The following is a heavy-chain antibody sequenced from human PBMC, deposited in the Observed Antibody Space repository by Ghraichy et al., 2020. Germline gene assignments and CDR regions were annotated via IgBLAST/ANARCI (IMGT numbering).Heavy chain of an antibody. CDR3: VKIRTVVPAAIQIGGFDY. V-gene: IGHV3-23*01. CDR2: ISGSGGSP. D-gene: IGHD2-2*02. J-gene: IGHJ4*02. CDR1: GFTFSSYA. Sequence: GGSLRLSCAASGFTFSSYAMNWVRQAPGKGLEWVSSISGSGGSPYYPDSVKGRFTISRDNSKNTLYLQMNSLRAEDTAVYYCVKIRTVVPAAIQIGGFDYWGQGTLVTVSS.